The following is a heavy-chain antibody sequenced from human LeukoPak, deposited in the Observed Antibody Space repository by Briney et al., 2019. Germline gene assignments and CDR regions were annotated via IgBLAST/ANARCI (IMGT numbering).Heavy chain of an antibody. V-gene: IGHV6-1*01. CDR2: TYYRTNWDN. D-gene: IGHD3-10*01. J-gene: IGHJ4*02. Sequence: SQTLSLTCAISGDSVSSNSATWHWIRQSPSRGLEWLGRTYYRTNWDNDYAVSVRSRITVNTDTSRNQFSLQLNSVTPEDTAVYYCARNYYGSGSYYSHFDYWGQGTLVTVSS. CDR1: GDSVSSNSAT. CDR3: ARNYYGSGSYYSHFDY.